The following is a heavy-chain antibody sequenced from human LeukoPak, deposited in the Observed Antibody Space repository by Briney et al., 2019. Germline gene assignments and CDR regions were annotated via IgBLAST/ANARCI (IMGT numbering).Heavy chain of an antibody. CDR1: GGSISSYY. CDR3: ARDFPNDSSGYS. J-gene: IGHJ4*02. Sequence: SETLSLTCTVSGGSISSYYWSWIRQPPGKGLEWIGYIYYSGSTNYNPSLKSRVTISVDTSKNQFSLKLSSVTAADTAVYYCARDFPNDSSGYSWGQGTLVTVSS. V-gene: IGHV4-59*01. D-gene: IGHD3-22*01. CDR2: IYYSGST.